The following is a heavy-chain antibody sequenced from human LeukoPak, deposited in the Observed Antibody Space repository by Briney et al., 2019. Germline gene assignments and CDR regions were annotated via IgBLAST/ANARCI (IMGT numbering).Heavy chain of an antibody. D-gene: IGHD1-26*01. J-gene: IGHJ4*02. CDR1: GFTFSSYN. Sequence: GGSLRLSCAASGFTFSSYNMNWVRQAPGKGLEWVSSISGSSSYIYYADSAKGQFSISRDNAKNSLYLQMNSLRAEDTAVYYCARAATVGTTRPGTHFDYWGQGTLVTVSS. CDR3: ARAATVGTTRPGTHFDY. CDR2: ISGSSSYI. V-gene: IGHV3-21*01.